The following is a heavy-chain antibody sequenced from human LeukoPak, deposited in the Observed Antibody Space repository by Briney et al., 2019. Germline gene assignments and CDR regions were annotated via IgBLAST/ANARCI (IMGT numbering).Heavy chain of an antibody. CDR3: EKGGESGDGFDI. CDR1: VFTFTSYA. J-gene: IGHJ3*02. V-gene: IGHV3-23*01. D-gene: IGHD3-3*01. Sequence: GGSLRVSCVPSVFTFTSYAISWVRQAPGKGGGWVSAIYGIGGGTYYAHSPKGPFTISRDNSKNTLDLQMKSPRAEDTAGYYCEKGGESGDGFDIWGQGTMVTVSS. CDR2: IYGIGGGT.